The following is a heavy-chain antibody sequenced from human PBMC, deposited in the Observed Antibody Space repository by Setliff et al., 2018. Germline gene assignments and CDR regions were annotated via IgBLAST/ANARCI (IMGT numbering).Heavy chain of an antibody. J-gene: IGHJ6*03. CDR3: ARSLVVVPAAIGYMDV. CDR1: GGSISSSSYY. CDR2: IYYSGST. Sequence: SETLSLTCTVSGGSISSSSYYWGWIRQPPGKGLEWIGSIYYSGSTYYNPSLKSRVTISVDTSKNQFSLKLSSVTAADTAVYYCARSLVVVPAAIGYMDVWGKGTTVTVSS. D-gene: IGHD2-2*02. V-gene: IGHV4-39*07.